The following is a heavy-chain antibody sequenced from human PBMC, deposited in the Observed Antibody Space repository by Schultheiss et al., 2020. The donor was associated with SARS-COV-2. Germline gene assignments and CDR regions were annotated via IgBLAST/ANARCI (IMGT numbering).Heavy chain of an antibody. CDR2: MNPNSGNT. CDR1: GYTFTGYY. CDR3: ARGRERLYSSSSGADFDY. Sequence: ASVKVSCKASGYTFTGYYMHWVRQATGQGLEWMGWMNPNSGNTGYAQKFQGRVTMTRDTSISTAYMELSRLRSDDTAVYYCARGRERLYSSSSGADFDYWGHVTLVTVSS. V-gene: IGHV1-2*02. J-gene: IGHJ4*01. D-gene: IGHD6-6*01.